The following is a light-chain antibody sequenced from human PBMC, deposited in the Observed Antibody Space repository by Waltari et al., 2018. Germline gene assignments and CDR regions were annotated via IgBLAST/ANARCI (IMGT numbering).Light chain of an antibody. V-gene: IGKV1-39*01. CDR1: QSISTS. J-gene: IGKJ2*01. CDR3: QQSYITAYT. Sequence: IEMTQSPSSLSASVGDRVTITCRASQSISTSLNWYHQIPGKAPKLLIYLTSTLQSGVPSRFSGSGSGTDFSLTISSLQPEDFATYYCQQSYITAYTFGQGTKVEIQ. CDR2: LTS.